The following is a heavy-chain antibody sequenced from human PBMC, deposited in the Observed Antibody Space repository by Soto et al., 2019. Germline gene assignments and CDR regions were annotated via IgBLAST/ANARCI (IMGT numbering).Heavy chain of an antibody. D-gene: IGHD2-2*01. Sequence: QVQLVQSGAEVKKPGSSVKVSCKASGGTFSSYTIRWVRQAPGQGLEWMGRIIPILGIANYAQKFQGRVTITADKSTSTAYMELSSLRSEDTAVYYCARDSPADCSSTSCYIDYWGQGTLVTVSS. CDR3: ARDSPADCSSTSCYIDY. V-gene: IGHV1-69*08. CDR2: IIPILGIA. J-gene: IGHJ4*02. CDR1: GGTFSSYT.